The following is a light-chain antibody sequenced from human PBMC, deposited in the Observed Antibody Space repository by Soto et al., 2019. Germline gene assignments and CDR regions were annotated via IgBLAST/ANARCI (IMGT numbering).Light chain of an antibody. V-gene: IGLV2-11*01. J-gene: IGLJ1*01. CDR3: CSYAGSRYV. CDR1: SSDVGGYNY. CDR2: DVS. Sequence: QSALTQPRSMSGSPGQSVTISCTGTSSDVGGYNYVSWYQQHPGKAPKLMIYDVSKRPSGVPDRFSGSKSGNTASLTISGLQAEDEADYYCCSYAGSRYVFGTGTKLTVL.